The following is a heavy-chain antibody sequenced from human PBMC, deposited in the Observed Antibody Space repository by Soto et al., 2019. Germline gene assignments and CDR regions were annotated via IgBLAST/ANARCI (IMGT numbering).Heavy chain of an antibody. Sequence: GGSLRLSCAASGFTFDDYAMHWVRQAPGKGLEWVSGINWNSGTIVYADSVKGRFSISRDNAKNSLYLQMNSLRAEDTAFYYCVKDRVAAAGMSTFVIWGQGTMVTVSS. J-gene: IGHJ3*02. CDR3: VKDRVAAAGMSTFVI. CDR1: GFTFDDYA. D-gene: IGHD6-13*01. V-gene: IGHV3-9*01. CDR2: INWNSGTI.